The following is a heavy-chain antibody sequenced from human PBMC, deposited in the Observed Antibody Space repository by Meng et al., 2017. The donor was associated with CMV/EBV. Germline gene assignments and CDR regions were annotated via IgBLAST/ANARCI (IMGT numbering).Heavy chain of an antibody. CDR3: AREGNGYGYQLLRTPYYFDY. CDR2: ISSSSSYI. J-gene: IGHJ4*02. CDR1: GFTVSSNY. Sequence: GGSLRLSCAASGFTVSSNYMSWVRQAPGKGLEWVSSISSSSSYIYYADSVKGRFTISRDNAKNSLYLQMNSLRAEDTAVYYCAREGNGYGYQLLRTPYYFDYWGQGTLVTVSS. V-gene: IGHV3-21*01. D-gene: IGHD2-2*01.